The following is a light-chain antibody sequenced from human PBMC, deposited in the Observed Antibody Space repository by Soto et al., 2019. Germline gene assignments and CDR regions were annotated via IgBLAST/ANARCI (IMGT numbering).Light chain of an antibody. V-gene: IGKV3-11*01. CDR3: HQRYRWPLP. J-gene: IGKJ4*01. CDR2: DAS. Sequence: EIVLTQSPATLSLSPGERATLSCRASQSVGSNLAWYQHKPGQTPRLLIYDASKRATGIPARFSGSGSGTDFTLTISSLEPEDFAVYYCHQRYRWPLPFGGGTKVDIK. CDR1: QSVGSN.